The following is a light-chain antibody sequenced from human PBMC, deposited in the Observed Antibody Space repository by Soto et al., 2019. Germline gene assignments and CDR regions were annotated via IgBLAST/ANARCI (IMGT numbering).Light chain of an antibody. CDR2: EGS. CDR3: CSYETSSTYV. V-gene: IGLV2-23*01. J-gene: IGLJ1*01. Sequence: QSALTQPASVSGSPGQSITISCTGTSSDVGSYNLVSWYQHHPGKNPKLMIYEGSRRPSGDSNRFSASKSGNTASLTISGRQDEDEAEYYCCSYETSSTYVFGSGTKLTVL. CDR1: SSDVGSYNL.